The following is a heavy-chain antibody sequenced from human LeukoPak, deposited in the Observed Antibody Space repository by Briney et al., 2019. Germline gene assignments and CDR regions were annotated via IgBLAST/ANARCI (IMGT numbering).Heavy chain of an antibody. Sequence: VASVKVSCKASGYTFTGYYIHWVRQAPGRGLECLGWINPNRGRTNYAQKFQGRVTMTRDTSISTAYMELSRLTSDDTAVYFCARYLAAPYDAFDIWGQGTMVTVSS. J-gene: IGHJ3*02. CDR2: INPNRGRT. CDR3: ARYLAAPYDAFDI. CDR1: GYTFTGYY. D-gene: IGHD2-15*01. V-gene: IGHV1-2*02.